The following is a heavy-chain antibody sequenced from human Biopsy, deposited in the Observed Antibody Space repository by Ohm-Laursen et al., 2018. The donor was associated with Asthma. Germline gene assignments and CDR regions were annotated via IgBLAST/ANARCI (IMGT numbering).Heavy chain of an antibody. D-gene: IGHD1-26*01. CDR3: AKDVFPGWELRRGPDY. CDR1: GFSFSNYG. J-gene: IGHJ4*02. CDR2: ISFDGTNR. V-gene: IGHV3-30*18. Sequence: SLRLACTASGFSFSNYGMHWVRQAAGKGRDWVAGISFDGTNRNYTDSVKGRFTISRDNSRNTLHLQMNSLRAEDTAVYYCAKDVFPGWELRRGPDYWGQGTLVHVSP.